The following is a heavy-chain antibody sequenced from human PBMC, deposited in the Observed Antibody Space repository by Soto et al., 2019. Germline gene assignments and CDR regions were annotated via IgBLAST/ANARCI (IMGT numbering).Heavy chain of an antibody. CDR3: ARGVVAATFWFDP. CDR2: IYYSGST. V-gene: IGHV4-31*03. Sequence: SETLSLTCTVSGGSISSGGYYWSWIRQHPGKGLEWIGCIYYSGSTYYNPSLKSGVTITVDPSKNQFSLKLSSVTAADTAVYYCARGVVAATFWFDPWGQGTLVTVSS. J-gene: IGHJ5*02. CDR1: GGSISSGGYY. D-gene: IGHD2-15*01.